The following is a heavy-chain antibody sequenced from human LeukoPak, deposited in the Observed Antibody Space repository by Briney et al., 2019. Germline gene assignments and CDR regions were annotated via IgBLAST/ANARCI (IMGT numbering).Heavy chain of an antibody. J-gene: IGHJ4*02. CDR1: GGSISSYY. CDR3: ARDRDCSGGSCYHFDY. Sequence: SETLSLTCAVYGGSISSYYWSWIRQPPGKGLEWIGYIYYSGSTNYNPSLKSRVTISVDTSKNQFSLKLSSVTAADTAVYYCARDRDCSGGSCYHFDYWGQGTLVTVSS. CDR2: IYYSGST. V-gene: IGHV4-59*01. D-gene: IGHD2-15*01.